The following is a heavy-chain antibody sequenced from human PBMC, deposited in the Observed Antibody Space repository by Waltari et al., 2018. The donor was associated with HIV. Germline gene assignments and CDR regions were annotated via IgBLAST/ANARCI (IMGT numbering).Heavy chain of an antibody. D-gene: IGHD3-10*01. J-gene: IGHJ5*02. Sequence: QLQLQESGPGLVKPSETLSLTCTVSGGSISSSSYYWGWIRQPPGKGLGWIGSIYYSGSTYYNPSLKRRVTRSVDTSKNPFSLKLSSVTAAGTAVYYCARDGAGSGSYSWFDPWGQGTLVTVSS. CDR1: GGSISSSSYY. CDR3: ARDGAGSGSYSWFDP. V-gene: IGHV4-39*07. CDR2: IYYSGST.